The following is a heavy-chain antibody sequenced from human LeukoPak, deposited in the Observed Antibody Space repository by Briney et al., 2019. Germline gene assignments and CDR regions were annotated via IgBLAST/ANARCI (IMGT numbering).Heavy chain of an antibody. V-gene: IGHV1-2*02. J-gene: IGHJ3*02. Sequence: ASVKVSCKASGYTFTGYYMHWVRQAPGQGLGWMGWINPNSGGTNYAQKFQGRVTMTRDTSISTAYMELSRLRSDDTAVYYCASPRPPAPRSNDAFDIWGQGTMVTVSS. CDR2: INPNSGGT. CDR3: ASPRPPAPRSNDAFDI. D-gene: IGHD3-3*01. CDR1: GYTFTGYY.